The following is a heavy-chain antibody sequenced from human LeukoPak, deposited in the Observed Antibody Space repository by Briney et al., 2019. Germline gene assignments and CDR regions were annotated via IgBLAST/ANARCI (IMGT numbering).Heavy chain of an antibody. J-gene: IGHJ4*02. CDR2: IWYDGSNK. CDR1: GFTFSSYG. CDR3: ARAPERYSSSWYYFDC. Sequence: GGSLRLSCAASGFTFSSYGMHWVRQAPGKGLEWVAVIWYDGSNKYYADSVKGRFTISRDNSKNTLYLQMNSLRAEDTAVYYCARAPERYSSSWYYFDCWGQGTLVTASS. D-gene: IGHD6-13*01. V-gene: IGHV3-33*01.